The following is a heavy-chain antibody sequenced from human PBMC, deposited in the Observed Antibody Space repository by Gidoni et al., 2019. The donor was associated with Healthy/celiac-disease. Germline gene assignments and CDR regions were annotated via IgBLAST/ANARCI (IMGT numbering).Heavy chain of an antibody. CDR3: ARDRTDYDSSGHFDY. V-gene: IGHV3-21*01. CDR2: ISSSSSYI. D-gene: IGHD3-22*01. Sequence: EGRRVGLGEGWAKPGGSLGLSCAPSGFPFVSYSMNWVRQAPGKGLEWVSSISSSSSYIYYADSVKGRFTISRDNAKNSLYLQMNSLRAEDTAVYYCARDRTDYDSSGHFDYWGQGTLVTVSS. J-gene: IGHJ4*02. CDR1: GFPFVSYS.